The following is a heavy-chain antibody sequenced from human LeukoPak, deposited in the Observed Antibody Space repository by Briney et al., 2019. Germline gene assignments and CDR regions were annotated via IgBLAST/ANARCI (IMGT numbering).Heavy chain of an antibody. Sequence: SETLSLTCAVYGGSFRGYYWSWIRQPPGKGLGWIGEINHSGSTNYNPSLKSRVTISVDTSKNQFSLKLSSVTAADTAVYYCARGSRTRGPGLPRAGAFDIWGQGTMVTVSS. V-gene: IGHV4-34*01. CDR1: GGSFRGYY. CDR2: INHSGST. J-gene: IGHJ3*02. D-gene: IGHD5-12*01. CDR3: ARGSRTRGPGLPRAGAFDI.